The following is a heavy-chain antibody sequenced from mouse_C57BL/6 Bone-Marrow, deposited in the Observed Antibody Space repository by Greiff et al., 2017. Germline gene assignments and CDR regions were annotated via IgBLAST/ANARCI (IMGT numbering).Heavy chain of an antibody. V-gene: IGHV6-6*01. CDR3: TRGDYDYDDGAYYFDY. J-gene: IGHJ2*01. CDR1: GFTFSDAW. D-gene: IGHD2-4*01. CDR2: IRNKANNHAT. Sequence: EVQLQESGGGLVQPGGSMKLSCAASGFTFSDAWMDWVRQSPEKGLEWVAEIRNKANNHATYYAESVKGRFTISRDDSKSSVYLQMNSLRAEDTGIYYGTRGDYDYDDGAYYFDYWGQGTTLTVSS.